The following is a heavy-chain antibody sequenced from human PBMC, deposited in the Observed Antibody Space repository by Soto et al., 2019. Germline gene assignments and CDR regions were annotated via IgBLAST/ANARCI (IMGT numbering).Heavy chain of an antibody. J-gene: IGHJ4*02. Sequence: EVQLLESGGGLVQPGGSLRLSCAASGFTFSSYSMSWVRQAPGKGLEWVSGISGSGGSTYYADSVKGRITISRDNPKNTLYLQMNSLRAEDTAVYYCAKEYYDYIWGSYRLGAFDHWGQGTLVSVSS. CDR2: ISGSGGST. CDR1: GFTFSSYS. D-gene: IGHD3-16*02. CDR3: AKEYYDYIWGSYRLGAFDH. V-gene: IGHV3-23*01.